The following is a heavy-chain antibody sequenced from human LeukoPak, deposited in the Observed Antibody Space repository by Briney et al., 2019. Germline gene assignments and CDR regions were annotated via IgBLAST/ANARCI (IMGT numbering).Heavy chain of an antibody. Sequence: GGSLRLSCAASGFTFSSYWMHWVRQAPGKGLVWVSRINSDGSTTNYADSVKGRFTISRDNAKNTLYLQMNSLRAKDTAVYYCARDLYGGKGDYWGQGTLVTVSS. CDR1: GFTFSSYW. D-gene: IGHD4-23*01. V-gene: IGHV3-74*01. J-gene: IGHJ4*02. CDR2: INSDGSTT. CDR3: ARDLYGGKGDY.